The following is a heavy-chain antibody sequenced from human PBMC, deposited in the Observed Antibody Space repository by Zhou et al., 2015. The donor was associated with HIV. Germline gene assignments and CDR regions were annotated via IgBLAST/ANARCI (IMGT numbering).Heavy chain of an antibody. CDR3: ARRGGDSSGRLFDY. Sequence: QVHLVQSASEVKEPGASVKVSCKTSGYTFTSYGITWVRQAPGRGLECMGWISAYNGNTNYAQNLQDRVTMTTDTSASIAYMELSSLRSEDTAVYYCARRGGDSSGRLFDYVGPGNPGHRLL. D-gene: IGHD3-22*01. J-gene: IGHJ4*02. V-gene: IGHV1-18*04. CDR2: ISAYNGNT. CDR1: GYTFTSYG.